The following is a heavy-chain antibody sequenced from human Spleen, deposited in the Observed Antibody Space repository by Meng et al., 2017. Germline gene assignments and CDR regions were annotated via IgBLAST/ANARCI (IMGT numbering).Heavy chain of an antibody. J-gene: IGHJ4*02. D-gene: IGHD4-17*01. V-gene: IGHV1-69*01. CDR1: GDTFRKYG. CDR3: ARARVTDYGDYVLFDS. CDR2: IIPRFGTT. Sequence: QGQLEQSGAQVKTPGSLVKVSCKASGDTFRKYGINWVRQAPGQGLEWMGGIIPRFGTTNHAQKFQGRVTIAADESTTTAYLELSSLSSEDTAVYYCARARVTDYGDYVLFDSWGQGDLVTVSS.